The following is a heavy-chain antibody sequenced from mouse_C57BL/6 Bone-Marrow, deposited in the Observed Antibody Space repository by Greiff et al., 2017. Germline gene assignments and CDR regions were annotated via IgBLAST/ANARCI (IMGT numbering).Heavy chain of an antibody. V-gene: IGHV14-3*01. D-gene: IGHD2-1*01. CDR3: ASWGNYVVFYAMDY. J-gene: IGHJ4*01. Sequence: VQLQQSVAELVRPGGSVKLSCTASGFNIKNNYMHWVKQRPEQGLEWIGRIAPANGNTKYAPKFQGKATITADTSSNTAYLQLSSLTSEDTAIYYCASWGNYVVFYAMDYWGQGTSVTVSS. CDR1: GFNIKNNY. CDR2: IAPANGNT.